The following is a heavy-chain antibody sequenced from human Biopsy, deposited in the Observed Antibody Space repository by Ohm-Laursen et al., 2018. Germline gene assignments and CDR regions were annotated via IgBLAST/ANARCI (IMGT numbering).Heavy chain of an antibody. V-gene: IGHV1-46*01. Sequence: ASVKVSCKASGFTFTQFFIHWIRQAPGQGLEWMGMINPSGSTTSYPQIFQGRVTMTRDTSKSTVYMELSSLRSADTAVYFCARNTGWYGDLYYFDYWGQGTLVIVSS. CDR2: INPSGSTT. CDR3: ARNTGWYGDLYYFDY. CDR1: GFTFTQFF. J-gene: IGHJ4*02. D-gene: IGHD6-19*01.